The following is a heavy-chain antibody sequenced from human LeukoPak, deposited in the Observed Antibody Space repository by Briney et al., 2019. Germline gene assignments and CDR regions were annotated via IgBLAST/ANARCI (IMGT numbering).Heavy chain of an antibody. J-gene: IGHJ4*02. Sequence: PGGSLRLSCAASGFTFSRSWMNWVRQAPGKGLEWVAVISYDGSNKYYADSVKGRFTISRDNSKNTLYLQMNSLRAEDTAVYYCARDYTYYYGSGSYVDYWGQGTLVTVSS. CDR1: GFTFSRSW. CDR2: ISYDGSNK. CDR3: ARDYTYYYGSGSYVDY. V-gene: IGHV3-30-3*01. D-gene: IGHD3-10*01.